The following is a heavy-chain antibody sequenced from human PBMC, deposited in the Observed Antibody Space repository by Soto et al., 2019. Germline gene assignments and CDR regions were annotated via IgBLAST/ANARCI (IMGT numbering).Heavy chain of an antibody. CDR1: GFTFSSYA. V-gene: IGHV3-23*01. J-gene: IGHJ4*02. D-gene: IGHD1-26*01. CDR2: ISGRGGST. CDR3: AKDLGSIVGVPFDY. Sequence: EVQLLESGGALVQPGGSLRLSCAASGFTFSSYAISWVRQAPGKGLEWVSDISGRGGSTYYAASVKGRFTISRDNSKNTLYLQMNSLRSEDTAVYYCAKDLGSIVGVPFDYWGQGTLVTVSS.